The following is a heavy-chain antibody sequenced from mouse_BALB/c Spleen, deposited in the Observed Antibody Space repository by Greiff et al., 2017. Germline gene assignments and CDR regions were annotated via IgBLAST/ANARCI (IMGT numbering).Heavy chain of an antibody. CDR1: GFTFSDYG. Sequence: DVMLVESGGGLVQPGGSRKLSCAASGFTFSDYGMAWVRQAPGKGPEWVAFISNLAYSIYYADTVTGRFTISRENAKNTLYLEMSSLRSEDTAMYYCARDGIYYAMDYWGQGTSVTVSS. V-gene: IGHV5-15*02. CDR3: ARDGIYYAMDY. CDR2: ISNLAYSI. J-gene: IGHJ4*01. D-gene: IGHD4-1*01.